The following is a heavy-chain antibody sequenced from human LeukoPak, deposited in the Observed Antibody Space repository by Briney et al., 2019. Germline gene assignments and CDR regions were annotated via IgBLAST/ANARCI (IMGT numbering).Heavy chain of an antibody. D-gene: IGHD4-17*01. CDR1: GGSFSGFY. CDR2: IDHSGST. Sequence: PSETLSLTCAVYGGSFSGFYWNWIRQPPGKGLEWIGEIDHSGSTNYNPSLKSRVTISVDTSKKQFSLKLSSVTAADTAVYYCARTGTVTTFHYGMDVWGQGTTVTVSS. CDR3: ARTGTVTTFHYGMDV. J-gene: IGHJ6*02. V-gene: IGHV4-34*01.